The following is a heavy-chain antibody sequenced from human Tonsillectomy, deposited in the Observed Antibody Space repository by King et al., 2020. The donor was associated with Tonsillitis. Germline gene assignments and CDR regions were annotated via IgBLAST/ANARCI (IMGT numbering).Heavy chain of an antibody. CDR2: ISYDGSNK. V-gene: IGHV3-30*04. CDR1: GFTFSTYS. D-gene: IGHD6-19*01. CDR3: ARVAARWVVAVTGNQFDF. Sequence: QLVQSGGGVVQPGRSLRLSCAASGFTFSTYSMHWVRQAPGKGLEWVAVISYDGSNKYYADSVKGRFTISRDNSKNTLYLQMNSLRAEDTAVYYCARVAARWVVAVTGNQFDFWGQGALVTVSS. J-gene: IGHJ4*02.